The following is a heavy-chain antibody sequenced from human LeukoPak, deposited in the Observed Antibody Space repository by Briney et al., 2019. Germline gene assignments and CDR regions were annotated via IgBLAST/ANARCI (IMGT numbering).Heavy chain of an antibody. Sequence: SETLSLTCAVYGGSFSGYYWSWIRQPPGKGLEWIGEINHSGSTNYNPSLKSRVTISVDTYKNQFSLKLSSVTAADTAVYYCASKTYYYDSSGYYYDKDYWGQGTLVTVSS. CDR1: GGSFSGYY. J-gene: IGHJ4*02. D-gene: IGHD3-22*01. CDR3: ASKTYYYDSSGYYYDKDY. V-gene: IGHV4-34*01. CDR2: INHSGST.